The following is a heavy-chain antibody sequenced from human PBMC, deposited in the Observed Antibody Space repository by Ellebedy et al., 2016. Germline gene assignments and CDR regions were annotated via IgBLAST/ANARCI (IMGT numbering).Heavy chain of an antibody. V-gene: IGHV3-23*01. Sequence: ETLSLTCVASGLTFGHYAMSWVRQAPGKGLECVSAITGNADNTYYADSVKGRFTISADKSITTAYLQWSSLKASDTAMYYCARARDSHSASWANDAFDIWGQGTMVTVSS. J-gene: IGHJ3*02. CDR3: ARARDSHSASWANDAFDI. CDR1: GLTFGHYA. D-gene: IGHD6-13*01. CDR2: ITGNADNT.